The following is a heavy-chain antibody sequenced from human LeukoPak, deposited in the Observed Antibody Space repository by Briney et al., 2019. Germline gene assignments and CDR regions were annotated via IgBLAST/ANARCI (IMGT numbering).Heavy chain of an antibody. CDR2: IYTSGST. V-gene: IGHV4-4*09. Sequence: SETLSLTCTVSGGSISSYYWSWIRQPPGKGLEWIGYIYTSGSTNYNPSLKSRVTISVDTSKNQFPLKLSSVTAADTAVYYCARSYSSGWYGWFDPWGQGTLVTVSS. CDR1: GGSISSYY. CDR3: ARSYSSGWYGWFDP. J-gene: IGHJ5*02. D-gene: IGHD6-19*01.